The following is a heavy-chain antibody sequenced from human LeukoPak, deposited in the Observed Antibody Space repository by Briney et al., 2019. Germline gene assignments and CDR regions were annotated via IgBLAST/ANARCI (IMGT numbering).Heavy chain of an antibody. Sequence: PGGSLRLSCAASGFTFCNYWVHWVRQAPGKGLVWVSRINRDGSTTKYADSVKGRFTVSRDNAKNTLNLQMNSLRAEDTAVYYCARDKKSGESSEIDYWGQGTVVTVSS. J-gene: IGHJ4*02. V-gene: IGHV3-74*03. CDR2: INRDGSTT. CDR1: GFTFCNYW. D-gene: IGHD3-10*01. CDR3: ARDKKSGESSEIDY.